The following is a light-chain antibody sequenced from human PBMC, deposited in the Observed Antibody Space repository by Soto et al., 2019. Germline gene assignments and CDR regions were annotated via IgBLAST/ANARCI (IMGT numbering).Light chain of an antibody. CDR3: QHYVSSPWT. V-gene: IGKV3-20*01. Sequence: EIVLTQSPGTLSLSPGERATLSCRASQSVSYSYLAWYQQKPGQAPRLLIYGASNRATGIADRFSGSGSGTDFTLTISRLEPEDFAVYYCQHYVSSPWTFGQGTKVEIK. CDR1: QSVSYSY. CDR2: GAS. J-gene: IGKJ1*01.